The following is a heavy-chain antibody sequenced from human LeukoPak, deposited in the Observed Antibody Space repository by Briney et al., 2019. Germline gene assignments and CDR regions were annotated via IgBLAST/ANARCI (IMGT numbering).Heavy chain of an antibody. CDR3: ARTKSGYSYGTLNY. Sequence: ASVKVSCKASGYTFTGYYVHWVRRAPGQGLEWMGIINPSGGSTRYAQKFQGRVTMTRDVSTSTAYMELSSLRSEDTAVYYCARTKSGYSYGTLNYWGQGTLVTVSS. CDR1: GYTFTGYY. D-gene: IGHD5-18*01. V-gene: IGHV1-46*01. J-gene: IGHJ4*02. CDR2: INPSGGST.